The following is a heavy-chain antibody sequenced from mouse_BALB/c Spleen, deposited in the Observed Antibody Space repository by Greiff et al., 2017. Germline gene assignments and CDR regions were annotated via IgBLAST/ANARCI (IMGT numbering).Heavy chain of an antibody. CDR2: ISNGGGST. J-gene: IGHJ4*01. D-gene: IGHD2-4*01. CDR1: GFTFSSYT. Sequence: EVQLVESGGGLVQPGGSLKLSCAASGFTFSSYTMSWVRQTPEKRLEWVAYISNGGGSTYYPDTVKGRFTISRGNAKNTLYLQMSSLKSEDTAMYYCSSTMISTYGSYAMDYWGQGTSVTVSS. V-gene: IGHV5-12-2*01. CDR3: SSTMISTYGSYAMDY.